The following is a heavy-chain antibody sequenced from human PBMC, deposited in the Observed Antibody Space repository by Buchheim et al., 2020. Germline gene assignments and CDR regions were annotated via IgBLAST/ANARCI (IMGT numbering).Heavy chain of an antibody. D-gene: IGHD6-19*01. CDR3: ARDGAQWPLTY. CDR2: ISYDGSNK. CDR1: EFTFSSYG. J-gene: IGHJ4*02. V-gene: IGHV3-30*03. Sequence: QVHLVESGGGVVQPGRSLRLSCAASEFTFSSYGMHWVRQAPGKGLEWVAVISYDGSNKYYADSVKGRFTISRDNSKNTLYLQMNSLRAEDTAVYYCARDGAQWPLTYWGQGTL.